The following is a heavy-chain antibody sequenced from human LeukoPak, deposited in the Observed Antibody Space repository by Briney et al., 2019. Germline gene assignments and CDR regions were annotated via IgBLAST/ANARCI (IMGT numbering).Heavy chain of an antibody. Sequence: GGSLRLSCAASGFTFSSYWMHWVHQAPGKGLVWVSRINSDGSSTSYADSVKGRFTISRDNAKNTLYLQMNSLRAEDTAVYYCARVLANSDFDYWGQGTLVTVSS. J-gene: IGHJ4*02. CDR2: INSDGSST. D-gene: IGHD2/OR15-2a*01. V-gene: IGHV3-74*01. CDR3: ARVLANSDFDY. CDR1: GFTFSSYW.